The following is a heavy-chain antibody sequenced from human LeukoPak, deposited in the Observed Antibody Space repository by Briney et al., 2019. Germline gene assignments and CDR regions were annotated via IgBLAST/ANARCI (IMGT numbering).Heavy chain of an antibody. CDR1: GYSIRSGYY. Sequence: SETLSLTCTVSGYSIRSGYYWGWIRQPPGKGLEWIGSIYYSGSTYYNPSLKSRVTISVDTSKNQFSLKLSSVTAADTAVYYCASQEYSSGSYFDYWGQGTLVTVSS. CDR3: ASQEYSSGSYFDY. D-gene: IGHD6-19*01. J-gene: IGHJ4*02. V-gene: IGHV4-38-2*02. CDR2: IYYSGST.